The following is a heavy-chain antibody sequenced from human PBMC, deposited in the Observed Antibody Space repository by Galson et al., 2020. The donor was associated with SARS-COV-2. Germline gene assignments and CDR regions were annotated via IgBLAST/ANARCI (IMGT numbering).Heavy chain of an antibody. V-gene: IGHV4-59*01. CDR3: ARGIYCSSSSCYVGDFDN. Sequence: TLSLTCTVSGGSISSYYWSWIRQPPGKGLEWIGYIHYSGITNYNPSLKSRVTISVDTSKSQFSLKLSSMTAADTAVYYCARGIYCSSSSCYVGDFDNWGQGTLVTVSS. CDR2: IHYSGIT. J-gene: IGHJ4*02. CDR1: GGSISSYY. D-gene: IGHD2-2*01.